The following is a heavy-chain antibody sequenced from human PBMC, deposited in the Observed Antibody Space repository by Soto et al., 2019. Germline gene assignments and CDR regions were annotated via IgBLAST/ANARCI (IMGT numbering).Heavy chain of an antibody. Sequence: SQTLSLTCAISGDSVSINSAAWNWIRQYPSRGLEWLGRTYYRSKWYNDYAVSVKSRITINPDTSKNQFSLQLNSVTPEDTAVYYCARVLIAAAGIYNWFDPWGQGTLVTVSS. J-gene: IGHJ5*02. V-gene: IGHV6-1*01. CDR3: ARVLIAAAGIYNWFDP. CDR2: TYYRSKWYN. D-gene: IGHD6-13*01. CDR1: GDSVSINSAA.